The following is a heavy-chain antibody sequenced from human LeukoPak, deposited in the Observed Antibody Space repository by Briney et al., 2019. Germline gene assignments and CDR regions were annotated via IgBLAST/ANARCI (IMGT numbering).Heavy chain of an antibody. CDR1: GFTFSSYG. J-gene: IGHJ4*02. D-gene: IGHD2-15*01. CDR3: AENSGGTCYSRLDY. CDR2: ISGSGGST. Sequence: GGSLRLSCAASGFTFSSYGMTWVRQAPGKGLEWVSGISGSGGSTYYEDSVKGRFTISRDNFKNTLYLQMNSLRAEDTAVYYCAENSGGTCYSRLDYWGQGTLVTVSS. V-gene: IGHV3-23*01.